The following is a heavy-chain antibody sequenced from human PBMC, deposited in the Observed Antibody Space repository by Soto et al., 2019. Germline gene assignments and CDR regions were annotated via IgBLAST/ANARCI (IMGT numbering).Heavy chain of an antibody. J-gene: IGHJ4*02. CDR2: IWYDGSNK. Sequence: QVQLVESGGGVVQPGRSLRLSRAASGFTFSSYGMHWVRQAAGKGLEWVAVIWYDGSNKYYADSVKGRFTISRDNSKNTLYLQMNSLRAEDTAVYYCARGQQWLVRRYYFDYWGQGTLVTVSS. D-gene: IGHD6-19*01. CDR3: ARGQQWLVRRYYFDY. CDR1: GFTFSSYG. V-gene: IGHV3-33*01.